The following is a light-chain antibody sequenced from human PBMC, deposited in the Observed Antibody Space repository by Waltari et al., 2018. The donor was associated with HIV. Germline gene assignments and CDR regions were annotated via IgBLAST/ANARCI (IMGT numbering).Light chain of an antibody. Sequence: QSVLTQVPSVSAAPRQKVTLSCSGNTSNIGTPSVSWYRQLPGTAPKLLIFDNDQRPSGIPGRFSGSKSGTSAILAITGLQTGDEADYYCATWDSSSLTGVFGGGTRLTVL. J-gene: IGLJ3*02. V-gene: IGLV1-51*01. CDR3: ATWDSSSLTGV. CDR2: DND. CDR1: TSNIGTPS.